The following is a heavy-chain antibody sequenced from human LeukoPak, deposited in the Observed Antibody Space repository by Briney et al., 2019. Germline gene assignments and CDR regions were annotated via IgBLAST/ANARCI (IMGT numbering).Heavy chain of an antibody. J-gene: IGHJ4*02. CDR3: AREGIAGSGSM. CDR1: GGSISSGSYH. D-gene: IGHD3-3*01. CDR2: IYSSGST. V-gene: IGHV4-61*02. Sequence: SGTLCLSCTVSGGSISSGSYHWGCIRQPAGKGLEWSGRIYSSGSTNYNPSLKSRVTISVDTSKNQFSLKLSSVTAADTAAYYCAREGIAGSGSMWGQGTLVTVSS.